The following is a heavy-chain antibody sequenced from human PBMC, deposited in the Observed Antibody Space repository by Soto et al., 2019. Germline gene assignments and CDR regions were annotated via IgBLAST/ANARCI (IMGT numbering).Heavy chain of an antibody. CDR2: IYYSGCT. CDR1: GGSISSYY. Sequence: QVQLQESGPGLVKPSETLSLTCTVSGGSISSYYWSWIRQPPGKGLEWIGYIYYSGCTNYNPSLKSRVTISVDTSKNQFSLKLSSVTAADTAVYYCARHHDSWGQGTLVTVSS. J-gene: IGHJ4*02. CDR3: ARHHDS. V-gene: IGHV4-59*08.